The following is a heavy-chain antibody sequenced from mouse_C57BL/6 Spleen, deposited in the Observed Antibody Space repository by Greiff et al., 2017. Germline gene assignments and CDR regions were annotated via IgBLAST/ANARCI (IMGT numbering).Heavy chain of an antibody. CDR3: ARNYGSSLVYWYFDV. V-gene: IGHV14-1*01. Sequence: VQLKQSGAELVRPGASVKLSCTASGFNIKDYYMHWVKQRPEQGLEWIGRIDPEDGDTEYAPKFQGKATMTVDKSSSTAYMQLSSLTSEDSAVYYCARNYGSSLVYWYFDVWGTGTTVTVSS. J-gene: IGHJ1*03. D-gene: IGHD1-1*01. CDR2: IDPEDGDT. CDR1: GFNIKDYY.